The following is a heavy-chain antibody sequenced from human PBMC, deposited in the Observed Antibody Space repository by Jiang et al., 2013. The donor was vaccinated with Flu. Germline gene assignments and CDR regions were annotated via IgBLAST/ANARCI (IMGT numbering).Heavy chain of an antibody. D-gene: IGHD2-21*02. V-gene: IGHV4-59*08. CDR3: AKHLVVVTGGSSFDC. Sequence: GSGLVKPSETLSLSCTVSGGSISGYYWSWIRQPPGQGLEWIGYIYSTGNTNYSPSFESRVTISVDTSKNQFSLKLNSVTAADTAVHYCAKHLVVVTGGSSFDCWGQG. CDR2: IYSTGNT. CDR1: GGSISGYY. J-gene: IGHJ4*02.